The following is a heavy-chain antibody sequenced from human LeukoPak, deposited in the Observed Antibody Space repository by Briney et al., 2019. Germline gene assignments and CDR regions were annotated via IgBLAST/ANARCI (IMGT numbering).Heavy chain of an antibody. CDR1: GFTFSSYG. CDR3: AKEGMGYCSSTCCHSLYCYGMDV. V-gene: IGHV3-30*18. Sequence: GGSLRLSCAASGFTFSSYGMHWVRQAPGKGLEWVAVISYDGSNKYYADSVKGRFTISRDNSKGTLYLQRNSMRAEDTAVYYCAKEGMGYCSSTCCHSLYCYGMDVWGQGTTVTVSS. J-gene: IGHJ6*02. CDR2: ISYDGSNK. D-gene: IGHD2-2*01.